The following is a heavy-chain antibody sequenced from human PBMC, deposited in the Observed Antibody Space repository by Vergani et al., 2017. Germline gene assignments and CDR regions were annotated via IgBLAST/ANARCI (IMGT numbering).Heavy chain of an antibody. CDR2: IYHSGST. J-gene: IGHJ4*02. V-gene: IGHV4-38-2*01. CDR3: TRQPQEGASGPPSVPT. CDR1: GNSIRNGYY. Sequence: QVQLQESGPGLVEPSETLSLICAVSGNSIRNGYYWGWIRQPPGKGLEWIGSIYHSGSTHYNPFLKSRVTISVDTSKNDFSLKVTSVTAADTAVYYCTRQPQEGASGPPSVPTWGQGISVIVSS. D-gene: IGHD5-12*01.